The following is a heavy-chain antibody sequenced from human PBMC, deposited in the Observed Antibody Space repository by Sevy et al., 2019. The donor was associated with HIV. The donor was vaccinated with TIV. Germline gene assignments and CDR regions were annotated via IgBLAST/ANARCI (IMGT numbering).Heavy chain of an antibody. CDR2: ISGSGGST. CDR1: GFTFSSYA. Sequence: GGSLRLSCAASGFTFSSYAMSWVRQAPGKGLEWVSAISGSGGSTYYADSVKGRFTISRDNSKNTLYLQMNSLRAEDTAVYYCAKDTREQWLGGGAFDIWGQGTMVTVSS. D-gene: IGHD6-19*01. J-gene: IGHJ3*02. CDR3: AKDTREQWLGGGAFDI. V-gene: IGHV3-23*01.